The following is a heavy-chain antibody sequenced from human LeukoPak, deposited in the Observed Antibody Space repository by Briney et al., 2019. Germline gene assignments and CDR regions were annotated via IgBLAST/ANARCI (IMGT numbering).Heavy chain of an antibody. CDR3: AKDLRGTLNSRGPFEY. J-gene: IGHJ4*02. CDR1: GFTFSSYA. D-gene: IGHD1-1*01. CDR2: ISGNGDIT. V-gene: IGHV3-23*01. Sequence: PGGSLRLSCAASGFTFSSYAMSWVRQAPEKGLEWVSAISGNGDITYYADTVKGRFSGSRDNSKNTLYLQLNSLRAEDTAVYYCAKDLRGTLNSRGPFEYWGQGTLVTVSS.